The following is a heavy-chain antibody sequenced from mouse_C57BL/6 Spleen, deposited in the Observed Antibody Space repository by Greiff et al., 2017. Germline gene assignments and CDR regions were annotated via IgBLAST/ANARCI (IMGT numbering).Heavy chain of an antibody. D-gene: IGHD1-1*01. CDR3: ARSYYYCSSSYAMDY. V-gene: IGHV5-4*03. CDR2: ISDGGSYT. Sequence: EVKLVESGGGLVKPGGSLKLSCAASGFTFSSYAMSWVRQTPEKRLEWVATISDGGSYTYYPDNVKGRFTISRANAKNNLYLQMSHLKSEDTAMYYCARSYYYCSSSYAMDYWGQGTSVTVSA. CDR1: GFTFSSYA. J-gene: IGHJ4*01.